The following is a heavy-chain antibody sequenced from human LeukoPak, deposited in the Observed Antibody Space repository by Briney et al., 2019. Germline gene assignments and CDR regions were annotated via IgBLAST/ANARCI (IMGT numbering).Heavy chain of an antibody. J-gene: IGHJ4*02. D-gene: IGHD3-22*01. V-gene: IGHV4-34*01. Sequence: PSETLSLTCAVYGGSFSGYYWSWIRQPPEKGLEWIGEINHSGSTNYNPSLKSRVTISVDTSKNQFSLKLSSVTAADTAVYYCARAVYYYDSSGSYDYWGQGTLVTVSS. CDR1: GGSFSGYY. CDR2: INHSGST. CDR3: ARAVYYYDSSGSYDY.